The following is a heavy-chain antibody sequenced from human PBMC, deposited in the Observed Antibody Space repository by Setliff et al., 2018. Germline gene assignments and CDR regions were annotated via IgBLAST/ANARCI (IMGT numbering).Heavy chain of an antibody. V-gene: IGHV4-30-4*08. CDR3: ARRRYFDRSYYYGMDV. Sequence: TLSLTCTVSGGSISSGDYYWSWIRQPPGKGLEWIGEIIPSGSTNYNPSLKSRVTISVDTSKNQFSLKLSSVTAADTAVYYCARRRYFDRSYYYGMDVWGQGTTVTVSS. CDR2: IIPSGST. D-gene: IGHD3-9*01. CDR1: GGSISSGDYY. J-gene: IGHJ6*02.